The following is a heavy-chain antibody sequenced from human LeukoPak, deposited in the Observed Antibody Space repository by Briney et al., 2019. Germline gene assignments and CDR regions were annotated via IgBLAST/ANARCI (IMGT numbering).Heavy chain of an antibody. CDR3: ARGSRSGRDFVWFVSFDY. J-gene: IGHJ4*02. D-gene: IGHD3-9*01. CDR1: GFTVSSNY. Sequence: GGSLRLSCAASGFTVSSNYMSWVRQAPGKGLEWVSVIYSGGRTYYADSVKGRFTISRHNSKNTLYLQMNSLRPEDTAVYYCARGSRSGRDFVWFVSFDYWGQGTLVTVSS. CDR2: IYSGGRT. V-gene: IGHV3-53*04.